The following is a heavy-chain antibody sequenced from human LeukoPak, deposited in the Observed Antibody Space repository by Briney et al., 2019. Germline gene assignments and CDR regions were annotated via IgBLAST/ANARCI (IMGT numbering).Heavy chain of an antibody. V-gene: IGHV3-9*01. CDR3: AKEDYYYCGMDV. Sequence: GRSLRLSCAASGFTFDDYAMHWVRQAPGKGLEWVSGISWNSGSIGYADSVKGRFTISRDNAKNSLYLQMNSLRAEDTALYYCAKEDYYYCGMDVWGQGTTVTVSS. J-gene: IGHJ6*02. CDR1: GFTFDDYA. CDR2: ISWNSGSI.